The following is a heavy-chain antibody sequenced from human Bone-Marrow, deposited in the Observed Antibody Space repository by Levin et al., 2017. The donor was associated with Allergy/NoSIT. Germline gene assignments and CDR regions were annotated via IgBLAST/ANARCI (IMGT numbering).Heavy chain of an antibody. CDR1: GFTFSSYG. D-gene: IGHD4-17*01. Sequence: GGSLRLSCAASGFTFSSYGMHWVRQAPGKGLEWVAVISYDGSNKYYADSVKGRFTISRDNSKNTLYLQMNSLRAEDTAVYYCAKASYGDYYYYGMDVWGQGTTVTVSS. V-gene: IGHV3-30*18. CDR3: AKASYGDYYYYGMDV. CDR2: ISYDGSNK. J-gene: IGHJ6*02.